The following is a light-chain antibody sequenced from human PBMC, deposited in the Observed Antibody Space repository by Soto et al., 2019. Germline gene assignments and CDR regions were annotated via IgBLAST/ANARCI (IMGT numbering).Light chain of an antibody. CDR2: GAS. Sequence: DSVLTQSPGTLSLSAGERATLSCRASQSVSSNYLAWYQQKPGQAPSLLIYGASRRATGIPDRFSGSGSGTDFTLTISRLEPEDFAVYYCQQYGSSPPEKTFGQGTKVEIK. CDR3: QQYGSSPPEKT. CDR1: QSVSSNY. J-gene: IGKJ1*01. V-gene: IGKV3-20*01.